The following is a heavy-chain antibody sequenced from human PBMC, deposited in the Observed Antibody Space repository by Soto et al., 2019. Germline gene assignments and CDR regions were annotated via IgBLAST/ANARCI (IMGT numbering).Heavy chain of an antibody. V-gene: IGHV4-4*02. D-gene: IGHD6-13*01. CDR3: ARVVVATYSSTFDP. J-gene: IGHJ5*02. Sequence: QVQLQESGPGLVKPSGTLSLTCGVSSDSISSSNWWTWVRQPPGKGLEWIGEIYHTGSTNYNPSLKSRVTISVDKSKNHFSLKLSSVTAADTAVYYCARVVVATYSSTFDPWGQGTLVTVSS. CDR2: IYHTGST. CDR1: SDSISSSNW.